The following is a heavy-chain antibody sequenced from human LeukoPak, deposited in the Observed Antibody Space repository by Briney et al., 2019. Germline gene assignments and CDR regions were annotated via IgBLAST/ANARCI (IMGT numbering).Heavy chain of an antibody. V-gene: IGHV1-46*03. D-gene: IGHD5-24*01. J-gene: IGHJ3*02. CDR1: GYTFTSYY. CDR2: INPSGGST. CDR3: AREMATRLHAFDI. Sequence: VASVKVSCKASGYTFTSYYMHWVRQAPGQGLEWMGIINPSGGSTSYAQKFQGSVTMTRDTSTSTVYMELSSLRSEDTAVYYCAREMATRLHAFDIWGQGTMVIVSS.